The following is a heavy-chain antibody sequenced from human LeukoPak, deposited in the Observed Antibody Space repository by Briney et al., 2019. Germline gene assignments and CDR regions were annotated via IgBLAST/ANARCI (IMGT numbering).Heavy chain of an antibody. CDR1: RFTFSRYR. J-gene: IGHJ4*02. V-gene: IGHV3-74*01. D-gene: IGHD3-22*01. Sequence: GGSLRLSCAASRFTFSRYRIHWVRQAPGKGLVWVSRINSDGSNSIYADSVKGRFTISRDNAKNTLYLQMNSLRAEDTAVYYCARGDYDSSGYHQGGDWGQGTLVTVSS. CDR2: INSDGSNS. CDR3: ARGDYDSSGYHQGGD.